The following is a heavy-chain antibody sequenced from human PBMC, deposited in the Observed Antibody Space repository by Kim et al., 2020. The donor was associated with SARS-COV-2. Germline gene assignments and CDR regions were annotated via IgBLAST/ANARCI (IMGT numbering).Heavy chain of an antibody. CDR1: GGSISSSSYY. J-gene: IGHJ4*02. CDR3: ARPKYSSSWYPLFYY. V-gene: IGHV4-39*01. Sequence: SETLPLTCTVSGGSISSSSYYWGWIRQPPGKGLEWIGSIYYSGSTYYNPSLKSRVTISVDTSKNQFSLKLSSVTAADTAVYYCARPKYSSSWYPLFYYWGQGTLVTVSS. D-gene: IGHD6-13*01. CDR2: IYYSGST.